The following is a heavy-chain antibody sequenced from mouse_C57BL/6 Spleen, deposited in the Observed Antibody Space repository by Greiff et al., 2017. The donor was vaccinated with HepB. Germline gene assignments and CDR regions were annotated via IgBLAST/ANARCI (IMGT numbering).Heavy chain of an antibody. J-gene: IGHJ2*01. CDR1: GYSITSGYY. D-gene: IGHD1-1*01. V-gene: IGHV3-6*01. CDR3: ARVGDGSGFDY. Sequence: EVQLVESGPGLVKPSQSLSLTCSVTGYSITSGYYWNWIRQFPGNKLEWMGYISYDGSNNYNPSLKNRISITRDTSKNQFFLKLNSVTTEDTATYYCARVGDGSGFDYWGQGTTLTVSS. CDR2: ISYDGSN.